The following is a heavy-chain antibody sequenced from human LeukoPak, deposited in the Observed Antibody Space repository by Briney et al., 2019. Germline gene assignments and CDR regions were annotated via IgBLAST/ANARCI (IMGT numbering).Heavy chain of an antibody. Sequence: GGSLRLSCAASGFTFSSYNMNWVRQAPGKGLEWVSSISSSSPYIYYADSVKGRFTISRDNAENSLYLQMNSLRAEDTALYYCAKDIGWTGYSSGPRGYYYYGMDVWGQGTTVTVSS. D-gene: IGHD6-19*01. V-gene: IGHV3-21*04. CDR3: AKDIGWTGYSSGPRGYYYYGMDV. CDR2: ISSSSPYI. J-gene: IGHJ6*02. CDR1: GFTFSSYN.